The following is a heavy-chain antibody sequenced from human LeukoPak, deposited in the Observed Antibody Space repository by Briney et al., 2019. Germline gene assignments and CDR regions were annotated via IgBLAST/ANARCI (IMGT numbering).Heavy chain of an antibody. CDR2: ISKDGTND. D-gene: IGHD1-1*01. V-gene: IGHV3-30-3*01. CDR3: ARSTLGTMTRLGDY. CDR1: GCIFSSHT. J-gene: IGHJ4*02. Sequence: QPGGSLRLSCAASGCIFSSHTMHWVRQAPGKGLEWVALISKDGTNDYYADSVKGRFTISRDNSKNTLYLQMNSLISEDTAVYYCARSTLGTMTRLGDYWGQGTLVTVSS.